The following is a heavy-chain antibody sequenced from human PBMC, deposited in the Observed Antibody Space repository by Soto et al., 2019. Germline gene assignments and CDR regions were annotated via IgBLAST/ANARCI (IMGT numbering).Heavy chain of an antibody. CDR3: AKDDRDIVVVVGAIGAGIDS. Sequence: EVQLLESGGGLVQPGGSLRLSCAASGFTFSSYAMSWVRQAPGKGLEWVSAISGSGGSTYYADSVKGRFTISRDNSKNTLYLQMNSLRAEDTAVYYCAKDDRDIVVVVGAIGAGIDSWGQGTLVTVSS. D-gene: IGHD2-15*01. J-gene: IGHJ4*02. CDR1: GFTFSSYA. CDR2: ISGSGGST. V-gene: IGHV3-23*01.